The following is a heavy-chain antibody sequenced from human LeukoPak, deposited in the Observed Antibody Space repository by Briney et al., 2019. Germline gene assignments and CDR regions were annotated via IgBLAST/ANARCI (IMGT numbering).Heavy chain of an antibody. CDR3: ARDPYDYVWGSTRIKDY. CDR2: ISAYNGNT. J-gene: IGHJ4*02. V-gene: IGHV1-18*01. Sequence: ASVKVSCKASGYTFTSYGISWVRQAPGQGLEWMGWISAYNGNTNYAQKLQGRVTMTTDTSTSTAYMELRSLRSDDTAVYYCARDPYDYVWGSTRIKDYWGQGTLVTVSS. CDR1: GYTFTSYG. D-gene: IGHD3-16*01.